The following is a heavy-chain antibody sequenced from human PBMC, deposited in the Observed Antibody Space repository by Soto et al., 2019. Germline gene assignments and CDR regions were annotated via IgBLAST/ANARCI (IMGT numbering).Heavy chain of an antibody. Sequence: QVQLQESGPGLVKSSETLSLTCSVSGGPITGSYLSWIRQPVGKGLEWIGRMYVRGRGDYNPSLKSRVTMSIDTSKNQFSLKVKSVTAADTAVYYCARSAIMGIEVAGHFDSWGQGALVSVSS. D-gene: IGHD6-19*01. V-gene: IGHV4-4*07. CDR3: ARSAIMGIEVAGHFDS. J-gene: IGHJ4*02. CDR2: MYVRGRG. CDR1: GGPITGSY.